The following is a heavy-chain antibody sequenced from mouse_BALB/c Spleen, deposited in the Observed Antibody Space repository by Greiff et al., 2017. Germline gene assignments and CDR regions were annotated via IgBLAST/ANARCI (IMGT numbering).Heavy chain of an antibody. CDR2: IYPGNSDT. Sequence: VQLQQSGTVLAGPGASVKMSCKASGYTFTSYWMHWVKQRPGQGLEWIGAIYPGNSDTSYNQKFKGKAKLTAVTSTRTAYMELSSLTNEDSAVYYCTRREFDYYGSSYGYFDYWGQGTTLTVS. CDR3: TRREFDYYGSSYGYFDY. J-gene: IGHJ2*01. V-gene: IGHV1-5*01. CDR1: GYTFTSYW. D-gene: IGHD1-1*01.